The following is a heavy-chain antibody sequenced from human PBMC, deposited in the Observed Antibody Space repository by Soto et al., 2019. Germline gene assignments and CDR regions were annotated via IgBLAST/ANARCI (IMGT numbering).Heavy chain of an antibody. CDR1: GFSLSSSAVG. J-gene: IGHJ4*02. V-gene: IGHV2-5*02. Sequence: GSGPTLVNPTQTLTLTCTFSGFSLSSSAVGVGWIRQPPGKALEWLALIYWDDDKSYSPSLKSRLTITKDTSKNQVVLTMTNMDPVEKSKFLCGTGDYLGGYLDYWGQGTLVTVSS. D-gene: IGHD4-17*01. CDR3: GTGDYLGGYLDY. CDR2: IYWDDDK.